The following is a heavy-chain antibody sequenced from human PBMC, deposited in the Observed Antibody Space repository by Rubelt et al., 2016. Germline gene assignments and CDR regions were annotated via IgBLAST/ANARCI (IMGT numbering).Heavy chain of an antibody. V-gene: IGHV4-4*07. CDR1: GGSISSDY. CDR2: IYTGGTT. CDR3: ASHRAAATCDY. D-gene: IGHD6-13*01. J-gene: IGHJ4*02. Sequence: QVQLQESGPGLVKPSETLSLTCTVSGGSISSDYWSWLRQPAGKGLEWIGRIYTGGTTNYNPSLKSRVTLSVDTSQTQSSLKRTSGTAADTAVYYWASHRAAATCDYWGQGAPVTVSS.